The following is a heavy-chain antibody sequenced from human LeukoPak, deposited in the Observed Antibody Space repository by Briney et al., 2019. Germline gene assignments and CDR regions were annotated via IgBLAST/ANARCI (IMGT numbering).Heavy chain of an antibody. J-gene: IGHJ3*02. Sequence: GGSLRLSCAASGFIFSTYGMHWVRQAPGKGLEWVAVIWYDGSNKYHAESVKGRFTISRDNSKNTLYLQMNALRVEDTAVYYCARDYGTKGLTTVTTPGAFDIWGQGTMVTVSS. V-gene: IGHV3-33*01. CDR1: GFIFSTYG. D-gene: IGHD4-17*01. CDR2: IWYDGSNK. CDR3: ARDYGTKGLTTVTTPGAFDI.